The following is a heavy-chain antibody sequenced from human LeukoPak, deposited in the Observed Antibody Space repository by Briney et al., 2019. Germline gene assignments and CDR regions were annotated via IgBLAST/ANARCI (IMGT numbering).Heavy chain of an antibody. J-gene: IGHJ3*02. Sequence: GGSLRLSCAASGFTFSSYGMHWVRQAPGKGLEWVAVISYDGSNKYYADSVKGRFTISRDNSKNTLYLQMNSLRAEDTAVYYCAKDLRVAIAVASEAFDIWGQGTMVTVSS. CDR1: GFTFSSYG. V-gene: IGHV3-30*18. CDR2: ISYDGSNK. CDR3: AKDLRVAIAVASEAFDI. D-gene: IGHD6-19*01.